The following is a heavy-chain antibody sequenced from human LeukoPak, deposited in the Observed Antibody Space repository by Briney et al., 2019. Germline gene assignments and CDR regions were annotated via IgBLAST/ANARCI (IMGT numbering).Heavy chain of an antibody. J-gene: IGHJ4*02. CDR3: ASGYNYGFDY. CDR2: IQYDGSQK. CDR1: GVSFSGYA. Sequence: PGGSLRLSCAASGVSFSGYAMDWVLQAPGKGLEWVAFIQYDGSQKSYVDSVKGRFTISRDNSKNTLYLQMNSLRAEDTALYYCASGYNYGFDYWGQGTLVTVSS. V-gene: IGHV3-30*02. D-gene: IGHD5-24*01.